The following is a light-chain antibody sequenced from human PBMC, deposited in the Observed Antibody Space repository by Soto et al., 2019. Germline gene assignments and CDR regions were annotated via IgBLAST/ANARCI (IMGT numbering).Light chain of an antibody. CDR3: MQALQTPVT. V-gene: IGKV2-28*01. J-gene: IGKJ4*01. Sequence: EIVLTQSSLSLPVTPGEPASISCRSSQGLLHSDGYNYLDWYLQKPGQSPQLLIYSGSHRASGVPDRFSGSGSGTDFTLKISRVEAEDVGIYYCMQALQTPVTFGGGTKVEI. CDR2: SGS. CDR1: QGLLHSDGYNY.